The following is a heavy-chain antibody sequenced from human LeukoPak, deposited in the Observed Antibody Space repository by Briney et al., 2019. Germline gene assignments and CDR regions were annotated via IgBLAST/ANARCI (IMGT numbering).Heavy chain of an antibody. V-gene: IGHV3-33*01. D-gene: IGHD2-8*01. CDR2: IWYDGSKE. CDR3: AREYGNGPDY. CDR1: GFTFSTHG. J-gene: IGHJ4*02. Sequence: PGRSLRLSCVASGFTFSTHGMHWVRQAPGKGLEGVAIIWYDGSKELYADSVKGRFTISRDNSRNSLYLQMNSLRAEDTAVYYCAREYGNGPDYWGQGTLVTVSS.